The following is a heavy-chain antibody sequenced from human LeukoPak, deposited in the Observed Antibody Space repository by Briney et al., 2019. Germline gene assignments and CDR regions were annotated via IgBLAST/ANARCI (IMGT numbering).Heavy chain of an antibody. CDR1: GGSITSYY. Sequence: QTSETLSLTCTVSGGSITSYYWSWIRQPPGKGLEWVSVIYSGGTTYYAASVKGRFTISRDNSKSTLYLQMNSLRAEDTAVYYCARSPLYSYGFVDYWGQGTLVTVSS. CDR3: ARSPLYSYGFVDY. J-gene: IGHJ4*02. CDR2: IYSGGTT. D-gene: IGHD5-18*01. V-gene: IGHV3-53*01.